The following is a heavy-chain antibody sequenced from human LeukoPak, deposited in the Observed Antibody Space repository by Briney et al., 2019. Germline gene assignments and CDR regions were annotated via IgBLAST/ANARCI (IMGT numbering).Heavy chain of an antibody. Sequence: ASVKVSCEASGYTFTAYYMHWVRQAPGQGLEWMGWINLNSGGTNYAQKFQGRVTMTRDTSISAAYMELSRLGSDDTAVYYCARVAGGDWYYFDFWGQGTLVTVSS. J-gene: IGHJ4*02. CDR2: INLNSGGT. CDR3: ARVAGGDWYYFDF. CDR1: GYTFTAYY. V-gene: IGHV1-2*02. D-gene: IGHD2-21*02.